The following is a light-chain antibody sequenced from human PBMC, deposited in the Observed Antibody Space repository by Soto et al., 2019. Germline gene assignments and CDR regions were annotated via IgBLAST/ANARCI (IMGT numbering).Light chain of an antibody. CDR1: QSISSW. J-gene: IGKJ2*01. V-gene: IGKV1-5*01. CDR2: DAS. CDR3: QQYNSYSYI. Sequence: DIQMTQSPSTLSASGGDRVTITCRASQSISSWLAWYHQKPGKAPTLLIYDASSLASGIPSRFSGSGSGTDFTLTISSLQPDDFATYYCQQYNSYSYILGEGTKVEIK.